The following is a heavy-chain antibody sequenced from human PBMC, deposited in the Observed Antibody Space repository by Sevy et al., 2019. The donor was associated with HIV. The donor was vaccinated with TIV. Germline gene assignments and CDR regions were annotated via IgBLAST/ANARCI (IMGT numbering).Heavy chain of an antibody. CDR1: GFTFSSYA. J-gene: IGHJ4*02. V-gene: IGHV3-23*01. D-gene: IGHD6-19*01. CDR3: AKAGVAVAGTFDLFYFDY. CDR2: ISSRGGST. Sequence: GGSLRLSCVASGFTFSSYAMSWVRQAPGKGLEWVSTISSRGGSTYYADSVKGRFTISRDNSKNTLSLLMNSLRAEDTALYYCAKAGVAVAGTFDLFYFDYWGQGTLVTVSS.